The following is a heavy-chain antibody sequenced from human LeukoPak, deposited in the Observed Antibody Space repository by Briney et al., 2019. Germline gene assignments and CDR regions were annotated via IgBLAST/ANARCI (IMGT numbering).Heavy chain of an antibody. CDR3: AKERQTGDYFTSDF. CDR2: INGRGDST. V-gene: IGHV3-23*01. CDR1: GFSFSTYT. Sequence: GGSLRLSCAASGFSFSTYTMNWVRQAPGKGLEWVSAINGRGDSTFYADSVMGQFTISRDNSKSTVYLQMNSLRADDTAVYYCAKERQTGDYFTSDFWGQGTLVTVSS. J-gene: IGHJ4*02. D-gene: IGHD4-17*01.